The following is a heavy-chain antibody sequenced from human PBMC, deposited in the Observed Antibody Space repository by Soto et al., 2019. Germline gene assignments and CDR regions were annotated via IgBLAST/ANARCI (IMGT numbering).Heavy chain of an antibody. Sequence: GGSLSISCAASGFTLSSYEMNLVRPAPGKGLEWVSYISNSGSTIYYADSVKGRFTISRDNAKNSLYLQMNSLRAEDTAVYYCARDGSYSSGWNLLDVWGQGTTVTVSS. J-gene: IGHJ6*02. CDR2: ISNSGSTI. CDR3: ARDGSYSSGWNLLDV. V-gene: IGHV3-48*03. CDR1: GFTLSSYE. D-gene: IGHD6-19*01.